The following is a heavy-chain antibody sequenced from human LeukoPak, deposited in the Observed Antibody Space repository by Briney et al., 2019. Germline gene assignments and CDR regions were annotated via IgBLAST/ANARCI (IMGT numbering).Heavy chain of an antibody. D-gene: IGHD3-16*01. CDR1: GGSISSYY. CDR3: ARATRSFGYYYYYLDV. J-gene: IGHJ6*03. Sequence: SETLSLTCNVSGGSISSYYWSWIRQPPGKGLEWIGEINHSGNTNYNPSLKSRVTISVDTSKNQFSLKLNSVTAADTAVYYCARATRSFGYYYYYLDVWGKGTTVTVSS. CDR2: INHSGNT. V-gene: IGHV4-34*01.